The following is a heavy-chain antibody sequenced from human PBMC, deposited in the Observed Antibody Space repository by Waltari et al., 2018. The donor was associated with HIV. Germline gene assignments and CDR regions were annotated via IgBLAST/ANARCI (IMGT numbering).Heavy chain of an antibody. Sequence: QEQLVESGGGVAQPGRSLRLSCSASGFIFGDYAIHWVRQAPGKGLEWVGLISFDGNNAYYADSVKGRFTISRDNSKNTMSLQMNSLRSDDTALYYCARTIFGVMITSDFFYGMDVWGQGTTVTVS. CDR1: GFIFGDYA. J-gene: IGHJ6*02. CDR2: ISFDGNNA. CDR3: ARTIFGVMITSDFFYGMDV. V-gene: IGHV3-30-3*01. D-gene: IGHD3-3*01.